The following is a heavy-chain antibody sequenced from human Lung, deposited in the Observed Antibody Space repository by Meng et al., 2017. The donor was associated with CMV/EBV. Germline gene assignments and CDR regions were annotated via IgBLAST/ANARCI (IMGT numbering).Heavy chain of an antibody. Sequence: QVQLVQSWAEVKKPGASVKVSGMFSGYTLTELSMHWVRHAPGKGLEWMGGFVPEDGETIYAQKFQGRVTMTEDTSTDTAYMELSSLRSEDTAVYYCATDRRYDILTGYFDYWGQGTLVTVSS. D-gene: IGHD3-9*01. J-gene: IGHJ4*02. CDR1: GYTLTELS. CDR3: ATDRRYDILTGYFDY. V-gene: IGHV1-24*01. CDR2: FVPEDGET.